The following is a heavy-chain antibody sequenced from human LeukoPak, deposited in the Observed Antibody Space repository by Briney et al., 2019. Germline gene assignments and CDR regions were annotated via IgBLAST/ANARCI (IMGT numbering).Heavy chain of an antibody. D-gene: IGHD2-2*01. Sequence: GGSLRLSCAASGFTFSSYGMHWVRQAPGKGLEWVAFIRYDGSNKYYADSVKGRFTISRDNAKNSLYLQMNSLRAEDTAVYYCARAEPYCSSTSCPLYFDYRGQGTLVTVSS. V-gene: IGHV3-30*02. CDR1: GFTFSSYG. J-gene: IGHJ4*02. CDR3: ARAEPYCSSTSCPLYFDY. CDR2: IRYDGSNK.